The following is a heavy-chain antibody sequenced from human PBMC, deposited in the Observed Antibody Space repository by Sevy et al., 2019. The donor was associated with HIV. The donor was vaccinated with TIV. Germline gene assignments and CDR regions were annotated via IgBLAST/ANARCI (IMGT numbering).Heavy chain of an antibody. J-gene: IGHJ4*02. V-gene: IGHV3-30*02. Sequence: GGSLRLSCAASGFTFSSYGMHWVRQAPGKGLEWVAFIRYDGSNKYYADSVKGRFTISRDNSKNTLYLKMNSLRAEDTAVYHCAKGPSPMITFGGVADYWGQGTLVTVSS. CDR3: AKGPSPMITFGGVADY. D-gene: IGHD3-16*01. CDR2: IRYDGSNK. CDR1: GFTFSSYG.